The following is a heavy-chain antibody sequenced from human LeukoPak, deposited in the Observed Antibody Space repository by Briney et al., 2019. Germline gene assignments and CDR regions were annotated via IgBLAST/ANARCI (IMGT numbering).Heavy chain of an antibody. CDR3: AKYCGGGCSYWYLDL. J-gene: IGHJ2*01. D-gene: IGHD2-21*01. Sequence: SETLSLTCTVSSGSISSYYWSWIRQPPGKRLEWIGYIHDSGSTSYNPSPENRRIISIDTTKNHFYLKVCYVTAAVTAVYFYAKYCGGGCSYWYLDLWGRGTLVTVSS. V-gene: IGHV4-59*01. CDR2: IHDSGST. CDR1: SGSISSYY.